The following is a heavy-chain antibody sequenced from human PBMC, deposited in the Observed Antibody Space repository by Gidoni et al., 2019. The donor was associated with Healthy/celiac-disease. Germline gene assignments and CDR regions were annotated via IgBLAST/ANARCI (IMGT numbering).Heavy chain of an antibody. V-gene: IGHV4-4*07. Sequence: QVQLQESGPGLVQPSETLSLTCTVSGGSISSYYWSWIRQPAGKGLEWIGRIYPSGSTNYHPSLKSRVIMSVDTSKNQFSLMLSSVTAADTAVYYCARDLDDYGSGSDIWGQGTMVTVSS. D-gene: IGHD3-10*01. CDR2: IYPSGST. CDR1: GGSISSYY. CDR3: ARDLDDYGSGSDI. J-gene: IGHJ3*02.